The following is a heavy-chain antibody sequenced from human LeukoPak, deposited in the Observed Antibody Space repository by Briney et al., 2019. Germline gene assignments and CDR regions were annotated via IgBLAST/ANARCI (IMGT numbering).Heavy chain of an antibody. CDR1: GFAFSTYS. V-gene: IGHV3-30*01. CDR2: ISYDGSNK. Sequence: GGSLRLSCAASGFAFSTYSMHWVRQAPGKGLECVAVISYDGSNKYYADSVKGRFTISRDNSKNTLYLQMNSLRAEDTAVYYCARDKEVLWGQGTLVTVSS. D-gene: IGHD1-1*01. J-gene: IGHJ4*02. CDR3: ARDKEVL.